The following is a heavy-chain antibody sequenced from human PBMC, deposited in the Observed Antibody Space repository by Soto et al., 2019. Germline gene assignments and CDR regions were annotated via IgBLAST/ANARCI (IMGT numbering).Heavy chain of an antibody. CDR3: ARELRMITFGGVIVIPGDY. CDR1: GFTFSSYS. V-gene: IGHV3-21*01. D-gene: IGHD3-16*02. J-gene: IGHJ4*02. Sequence: EVQLVESGGGLVKPGGSLRLSCAASGFTFSSYSMNWVRQAPGKGLEWVSSISSSSSYIYYADSVKGRFTISRDNAKNSLYLQMNSLRAEDTAVYYCARELRMITFGGVIVIPGDYWGQGTLVTVSS. CDR2: ISSSSSYI.